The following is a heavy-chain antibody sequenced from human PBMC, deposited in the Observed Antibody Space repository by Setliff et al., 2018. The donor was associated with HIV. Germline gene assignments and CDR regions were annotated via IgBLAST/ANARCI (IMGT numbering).Heavy chain of an antibody. CDR1: GGTFSSYT. J-gene: IGHJ4*02. CDR2: IIPILGIA. D-gene: IGHD3-22*01. Sequence: ASVKVSCKASGGTFSSYTISWVRQAPGQGLEWMGRIIPILGIANYAQKFQGRVTITADKSTSTAYMELSSLRSEDTAVYYCAIRDYYDSSGYIFFPGLPDYWGQGTLVTVSS. V-gene: IGHV1-69*02. CDR3: AIRDYYDSSGYIFFPGLPDY.